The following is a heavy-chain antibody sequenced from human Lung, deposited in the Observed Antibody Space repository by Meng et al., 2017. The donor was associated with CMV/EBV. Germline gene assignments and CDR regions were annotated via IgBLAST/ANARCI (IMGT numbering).Heavy chain of an antibody. CDR3: ARQESSWYYFDY. D-gene: IGHD6-13*01. CDR1: GGSISSSSYY. CDR2: IYYSGST. Sequence: SETLSLXXTVSGGSISSSSYYWGWIRPPPGKGLVWIGSIYYSGSTYYNPSLKSRVTISVDTSKNQFSLKLSSVTAADTAVYYCARQESSWYYFDYWGQGTLVTVSS. J-gene: IGHJ4*02. V-gene: IGHV4-39*01.